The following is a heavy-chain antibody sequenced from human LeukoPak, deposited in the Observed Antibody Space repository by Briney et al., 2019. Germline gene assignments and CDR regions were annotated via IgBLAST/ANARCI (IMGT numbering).Heavy chain of an antibody. D-gene: IGHD3-10*01. J-gene: IGHJ4*02. Sequence: PGGSLRLSCAASGFTFSSYGMHWVRQAPGKGLEWVAVISYDGSNKYYADSVKGRFTISRDNSKNTLYLQMNSLRAEDTAVYYCARDGSGSYSSFFDYWSQGTLVTVSS. CDR3: ARDGSGSYSSFFDY. V-gene: IGHV3-30*03. CDR1: GFTFSSYG. CDR2: ISYDGSNK.